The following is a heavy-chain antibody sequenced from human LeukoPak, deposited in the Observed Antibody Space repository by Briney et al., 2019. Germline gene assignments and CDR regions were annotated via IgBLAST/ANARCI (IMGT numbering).Heavy chain of an antibody. CDR3: ARDPGRWVVDY. CDR2: ISGSGRST. Sequence: GGSLRLSCAASGFTFSSSAMSWVRQTPGKGLEWVSVISGSGRSTYFADSVKGRFTVSRDNSKNSLYLQVDSLRAEDTAVYYCARDPGRWVVDYWGQGTLVTVSS. J-gene: IGHJ4*02. CDR1: GFTFSSSA. V-gene: IGHV3-23*01. D-gene: IGHD6-13*01.